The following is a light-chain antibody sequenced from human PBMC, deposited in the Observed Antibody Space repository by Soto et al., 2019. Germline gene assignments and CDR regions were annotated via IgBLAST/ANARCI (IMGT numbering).Light chain of an antibody. Sequence: EILLTQSPATLSLSPGERATLSFRASQSVSSSYLAWYQQKPGQAPRLLIYGASSRATGIPDRFSGSGSGTDFTLTVSRLEPEDFAVYYCQQYGSSRTFGQGTKVDI. J-gene: IGKJ1*01. CDR2: GAS. V-gene: IGKV3-20*01. CDR1: QSVSSSY. CDR3: QQYGSSRT.